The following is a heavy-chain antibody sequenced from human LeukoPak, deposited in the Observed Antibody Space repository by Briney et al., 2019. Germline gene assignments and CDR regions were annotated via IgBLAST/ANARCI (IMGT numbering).Heavy chain of an antibody. CDR2: IRSKANSYAT. CDR3: TRPVGATLVFDY. D-gene: IGHD1-26*01. J-gene: IGHJ4*02. CDR1: GFTFSGSA. Sequence: GGSLRLSCAASGFTFSGSAMHWVRQASGKGLEWVGRIRSKANSYATAYAAPVKGRFTISRDDSKNTAYLQMNSLKTEDTAVYYCTRPVGATLVFDYWGQGTLVTVSS. V-gene: IGHV3-73*01.